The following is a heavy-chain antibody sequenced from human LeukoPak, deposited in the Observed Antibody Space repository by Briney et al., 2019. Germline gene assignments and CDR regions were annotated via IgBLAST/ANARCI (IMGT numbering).Heavy chain of an antibody. D-gene: IGHD3-10*01. V-gene: IGHV1-3*01. Sequence: GASVKVSCKASGYTFTSSAMHWVRQAPGQRPEWMGWINADNGDTKYSQKFQGRVTITRDTSASTAYMELSSLRSEDTAVYYCARDPRITNYNNWFGPWGQGTLVTVSS. J-gene: IGHJ5*02. CDR3: ARDPRITNYNNWFGP. CDR2: INADNGDT. CDR1: GYTFTSSA.